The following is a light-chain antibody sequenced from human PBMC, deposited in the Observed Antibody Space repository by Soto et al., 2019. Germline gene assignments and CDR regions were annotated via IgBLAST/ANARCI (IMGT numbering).Light chain of an antibody. CDR2: GNN. V-gene: IGLV1-40*01. CDR3: QSFDSSLSALNV. CDR1: GATSD. J-gene: IGLJ1*01. Sequence: QSVLTQPPSVSGAPGQRVTLSCIGATSDVHWYQHLPGTAPKPLIYGNNNRPSGVPARFSGSRSGTSASLAITGLQTEDEADYYCQSFDSSLSALNVFGAGTKLTVL.